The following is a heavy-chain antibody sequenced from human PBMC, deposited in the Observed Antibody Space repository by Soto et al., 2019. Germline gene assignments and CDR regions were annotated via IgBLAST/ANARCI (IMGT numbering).Heavy chain of an antibody. CDR3: ATTDRYDSPSTGWVNRSDY. Sequence: EVQLLESGGGLVQPGGSLRLFCAASGFTFSNYAVTWVRQAPGEGLEWVSTLTRDGPAYFGDAVKGRFTISRDNSKNMVYLQMNSLRVDDTAVYYCATTDRYDSPSTGWVNRSDYWGQGTLVTVSS. CDR1: GFTFSNYA. CDR2: LTRDGPA. J-gene: IGHJ4*02. D-gene: IGHD2-8*02. V-gene: IGHV3-23*01.